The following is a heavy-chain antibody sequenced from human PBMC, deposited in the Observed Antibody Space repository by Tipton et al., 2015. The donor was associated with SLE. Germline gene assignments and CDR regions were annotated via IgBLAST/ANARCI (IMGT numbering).Heavy chain of an antibody. CDR1: GGSIRSYY. CDR2: IYTNGST. V-gene: IGHV4-4*08. J-gene: IGHJ4*02. D-gene: IGHD1-26*01. CDR3: ARGGGSFPGYYFDY. Sequence: TLSLTCTVSGGSIRSYYWSWIRQPPGKGLEWIGYIYTNGSTNYNPSLKSRVTISGDTSKNQFSLKLSSVTAADTAVYYCARGGGSFPGYYFDYWGQGTLVTVSS.